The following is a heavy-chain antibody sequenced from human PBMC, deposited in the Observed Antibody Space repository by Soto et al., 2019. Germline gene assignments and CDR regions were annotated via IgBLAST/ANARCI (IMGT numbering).Heavy chain of an antibody. Sequence: QVQLVQSGAEVTKPGASVKVSCKASGYTFTGFYIHWVRQAPGQGLEWVGWINPYNGGTNYAQKFQAGVTMTRDTSITTAYMELSRLTSDDTALYFCARQGSNSDFDFWGQGTLVTVSS. CDR1: GYTFTGFY. CDR2: INPYNGGT. J-gene: IGHJ4*02. CDR3: ARQGSNSDFDF. D-gene: IGHD2-8*01. V-gene: IGHV1-2*02.